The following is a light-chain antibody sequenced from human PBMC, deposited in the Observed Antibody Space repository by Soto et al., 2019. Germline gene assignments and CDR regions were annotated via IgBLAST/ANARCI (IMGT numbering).Light chain of an antibody. Sequence: PLTQSPSSLSASVGDRVTITCRASQDISRYLAWYQQRAGKAPKLLIYGASTLQSGVPSRFSGSGSGTEFTLTISSLQPEDFVTYHCQQLQRTPFTFGPGTTVDV. CDR1: QDISRY. V-gene: IGKV1-9*01. CDR3: QQLQRTPFT. CDR2: GAS. J-gene: IGKJ3*01.